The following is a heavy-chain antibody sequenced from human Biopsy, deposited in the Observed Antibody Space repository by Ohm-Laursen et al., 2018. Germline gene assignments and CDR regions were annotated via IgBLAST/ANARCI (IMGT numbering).Heavy chain of an antibody. CDR1: TGTFNSYG. J-gene: IGHJ4*02. D-gene: IGHD1-26*01. Sequence: GSSVKVSCKAPTGTFNSYGIIWVRQAPGQGLEWMGRIIPILRTTAYAQTFQGRVTITADESTSTAYMELSSLRSDDTAVYYCARDALGGGSYRFFYWGQGTLATVSS. CDR2: IIPILRTT. CDR3: ARDALGGGSYRFFY. V-gene: IGHV1-69*11.